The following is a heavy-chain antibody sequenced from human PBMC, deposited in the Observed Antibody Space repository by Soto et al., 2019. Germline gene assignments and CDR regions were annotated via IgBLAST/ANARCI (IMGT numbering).Heavy chain of an antibody. CDR3: AREYSSSAKYLYFDG. V-gene: IGHV1-69*01. CDR1: GGTFSSYA. D-gene: IGHD6-6*01. J-gene: IGHJ2*01. Sequence: QVQLVQSGAEVKKPGSSVKVSCKVSGGTFSSYAIGWVRQAPGQGLEWMGGIIPITGTVNYAQKFQGRVTITADESTTTVYMELSSLRSEDTAVYYCAREYSSSAKYLYFDGWGRGTLVTVSS. CDR2: IIPITGTV.